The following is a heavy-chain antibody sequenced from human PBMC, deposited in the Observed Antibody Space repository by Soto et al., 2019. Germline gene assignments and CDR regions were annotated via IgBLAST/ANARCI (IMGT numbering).Heavy chain of an antibody. D-gene: IGHD6-19*01. CDR2: MNPNSGNT. J-gene: IGHJ6*03. CDR3: ARGRSGLIYYYYYMDV. V-gene: IGHV1-8*01. Sequence: ASVKVSCKASGYTFTSYDINCVRQATGQGLEWMGWMNPNSGNTGYAQKFQGRVTMTRNTSISTAYMELSSLRYEDTAVYYCARGRSGLIYYYYYMDVWGKGTTVTVSS. CDR1: GYTFTSYD.